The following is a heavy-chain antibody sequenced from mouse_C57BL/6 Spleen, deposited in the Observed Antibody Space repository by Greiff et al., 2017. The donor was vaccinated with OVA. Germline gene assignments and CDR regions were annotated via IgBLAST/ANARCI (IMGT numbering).Heavy chain of an antibody. J-gene: IGHJ4*01. CDR2: IHPNSGST. D-gene: IGHD1-1*02. CDR1: GYTFTSYW. CDR3: ARRELSDYAMDY. Sequence: VQLQQSGAELVKPGASVKSSCKASGYTFTSYWMHWVKQRPGQGLEWIGMIHPNSGSTNYNEKFKSKATLTVDKSSSTAYMQLSSLTSEDSAVYYCARRELSDYAMDYWGQGTSVTVSS. V-gene: IGHV1-64*01.